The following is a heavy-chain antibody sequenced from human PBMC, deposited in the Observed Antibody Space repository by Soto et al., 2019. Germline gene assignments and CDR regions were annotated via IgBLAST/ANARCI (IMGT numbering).Heavy chain of an antibody. D-gene: IGHD6-13*01. CDR2: INPNSGGT. Sequence: QVQLVQSGAEVKKPGASVKVSCKASGYTFTGYYMHWVRQAPGQGLEWMGWINPNSGGTNSAQKFQGRVTMNRDTSSSKADRELSMLLSDDTAVYYCARGEGVMAAAVDYWGQGTMVTGST. CDR1: GYTFTGYY. J-gene: IGHJ4*02. CDR3: ARGEGVMAAAVDY. V-gene: IGHV1-2*02.